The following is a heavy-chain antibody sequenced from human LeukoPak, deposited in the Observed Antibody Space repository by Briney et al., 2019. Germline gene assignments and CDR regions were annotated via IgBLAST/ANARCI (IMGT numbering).Heavy chain of an antibody. D-gene: IGHD1-26*01. V-gene: IGHV3-33*01. Sequence: GGSLRLPCAASGFPFSRYGMHRVPQAPGKGLEGVADIWYDGSNKYYADSEKRLFTITRDNSKNTLYLQMNSLRAEDTAVYYCAREVVGAALAAFDIWGQGTMVTVSS. CDR2: IWYDGSNK. CDR1: GFPFSRYG. J-gene: IGHJ3*02. CDR3: AREVVGAALAAFDI.